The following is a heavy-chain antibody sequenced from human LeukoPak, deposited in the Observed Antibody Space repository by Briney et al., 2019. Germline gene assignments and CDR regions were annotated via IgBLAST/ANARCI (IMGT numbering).Heavy chain of an antibody. D-gene: IGHD3-22*01. CDR2: IIPIFGTA. V-gene: IGHV1-69*13. CDR1: GGTFSSYA. CDR3: ARDRSRYDSSGYPDY. Sequence: ASVKVSCKASGGTFSSYAISWVRQAPGQGLEWMGGIIPIFGTANYAQKFQGRVTITADESTSTAYMELSSLRSEDTAVYYCARDRSRYDSSGYPDYWGQGALVTVSS. J-gene: IGHJ4*02.